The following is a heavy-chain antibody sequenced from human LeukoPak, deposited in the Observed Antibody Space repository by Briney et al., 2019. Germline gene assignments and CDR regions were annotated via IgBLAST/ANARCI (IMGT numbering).Heavy chain of an antibody. CDR1: GYSFTSYW. D-gene: IGHD3-9*01. CDR2: IYPGDSDT. Sequence: GESLKISCKGSGYSFTSYWIGWVRQMPGKGLEWMGIIYPGDSDTRYSPSFQGQVTISADKSISTAYLQWSSLKASDTDMYYCARHRAYYDILTGLYYFDYWGQGTLVTVSS. V-gene: IGHV5-51*01. J-gene: IGHJ4*02. CDR3: ARHRAYYDILTGLYYFDY.